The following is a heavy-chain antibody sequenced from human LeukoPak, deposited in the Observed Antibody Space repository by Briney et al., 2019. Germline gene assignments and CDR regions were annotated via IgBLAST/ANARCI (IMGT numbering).Heavy chain of an antibody. Sequence: GGSLRLSRAASGFTFRNYGMTWVRQAPGEGLEWVAGISGSGGTTHYSDSVKGRCTISRDNSKNTLSLQINSLRAEDPAVYYCAQLHDHGDYVAFWGQGALVTVSS. CDR1: GFTFRNYG. D-gene: IGHD1-1*01. CDR2: ISGSGGTT. CDR3: AQLHDHGDYVAF. J-gene: IGHJ4*02. V-gene: IGHV3-23*01.